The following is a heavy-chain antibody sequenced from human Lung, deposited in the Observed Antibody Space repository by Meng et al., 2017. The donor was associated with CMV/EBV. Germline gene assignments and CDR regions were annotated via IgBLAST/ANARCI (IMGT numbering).Heavy chain of an antibody. J-gene: IGHJ5*02. CDR1: GFTFSSFE. CDR3: SRGGGRYCSGGSCYRTGFDP. V-gene: IGHV3-48*03. D-gene: IGHD2-15*01. CDR2: ISSSGTTV. Sequence: GESLKISCAASGFTFSSFEMNWVRQAPGKGLDWVSYISSSGTTVYYADSVKGRFTISRDDAKNSLYLQMNSLRAEDTAVYYCSRGGGRYCSGGSCYRTGFDPLGHGTLVTVSS.